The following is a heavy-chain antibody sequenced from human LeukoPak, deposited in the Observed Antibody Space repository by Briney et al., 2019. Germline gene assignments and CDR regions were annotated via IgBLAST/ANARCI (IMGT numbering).Heavy chain of an antibody. V-gene: IGHV3-33*01. CDR1: GFTFSSYG. J-gene: IGHJ4*02. CDR3: AREGYYGSGSPPSLYFDY. Sequence: GGSLRLSCAASGFTFSSYGMHWVRQAPGKGLEWVAVIWYDGSNKYYADSVKGRFTISRDNSRSTLYLQMNSLRPEDTAIYYCAREGYYGSGSPPSLYFDYWGQGTRVTVSS. D-gene: IGHD3-10*01. CDR2: IWYDGSNK.